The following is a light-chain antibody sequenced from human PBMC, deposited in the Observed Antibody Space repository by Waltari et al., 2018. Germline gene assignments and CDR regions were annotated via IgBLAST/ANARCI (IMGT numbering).Light chain of an antibody. CDR3: CSYAGRNIWV. Sequence: QSALTQPASVSGSPGQSIPISCTRTSSDVGCYTLVSWYQQHPDEAPKLMVYEVIERPSGVSNRFSGSKSGNTASLTISGLQAEDEADYYCCSYAGRNIWVFGGGTKLTVV. CDR1: SSDVGCYTL. J-gene: IGLJ3*02. V-gene: IGLV2-23*02. CDR2: EVI.